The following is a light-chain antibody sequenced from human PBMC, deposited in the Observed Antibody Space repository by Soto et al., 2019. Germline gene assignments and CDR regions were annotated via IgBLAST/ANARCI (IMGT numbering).Light chain of an antibody. CDR1: QTISSW. CDR3: QQSYSTPPT. V-gene: IGKV1-5*03. J-gene: IGKJ5*01. Sequence: DMQMTQSPSTLSGSVGDRVTITCRASQTISSWLAWYQQKPGKAPKLLIYKASTLKSGVPSRFSGSGSGTDFTLTISSLQPEDFATYYCQQSYSTPPTFGQGTRLEIK. CDR2: KAS.